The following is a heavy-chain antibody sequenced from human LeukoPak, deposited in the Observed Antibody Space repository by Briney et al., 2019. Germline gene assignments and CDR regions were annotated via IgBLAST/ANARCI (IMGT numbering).Heavy chain of an antibody. CDR2: ISAYNGNT. D-gene: IGHD6-25*01. V-gene: IGHV1-18*01. J-gene: IGHJ4*02. Sequence: ASVKVSCKASGYTFTNYGFNWVRQAPGQGLEWMRWISAYNGNTNYAQNVQGRVTMTTDTSTSTAYMEVRTLRADDTAVYYCARGSRDRAETAAFGYWGQGTLVTVSS. CDR1: GYTFTNYG. CDR3: ARGSRDRAETAAFGY.